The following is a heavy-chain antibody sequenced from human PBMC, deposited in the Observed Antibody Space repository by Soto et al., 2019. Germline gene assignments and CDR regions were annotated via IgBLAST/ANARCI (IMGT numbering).Heavy chain of an antibody. Sequence: PGGSLRLSCAGSGFTFSSYEMNWVRQAPGKGLEWVSYISSSGSTIYYADSVKGRFTISRDNAKNSLYLQMNSLRAEDTAVYYCARSMIVVVIHYYYGMDVWGQGTTVTVSS. CDR3: ARSMIVVVIHYYYGMDV. V-gene: IGHV3-48*03. J-gene: IGHJ6*02. D-gene: IGHD3-22*01. CDR2: ISSSGSTI. CDR1: GFTFSSYE.